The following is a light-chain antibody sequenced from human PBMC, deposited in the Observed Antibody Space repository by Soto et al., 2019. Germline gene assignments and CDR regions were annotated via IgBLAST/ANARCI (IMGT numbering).Light chain of an antibody. V-gene: IGLV3-21*04. CDR1: NIGSKG. J-gene: IGLJ2*01. CDR3: QVWDSGSAHVV. CDR2: SDT. Sequence: SYEPTQPPSESMAPGKTASISCGGNNIGSKGVHWYQQKPGQAPVLVIYSDTDLPPVIPERFSGSNSANLATLTISRVEAGDEAHYYCQVWDSGSAHVVFGGGTKLTFL.